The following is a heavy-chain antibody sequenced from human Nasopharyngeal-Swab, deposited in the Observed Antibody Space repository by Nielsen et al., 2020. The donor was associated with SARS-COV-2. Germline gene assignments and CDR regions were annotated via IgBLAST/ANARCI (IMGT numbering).Heavy chain of an antibody. V-gene: IGHV3-9*01. CDR3: AKTPGGGNNYFDY. CDR2: ISWNSGSI. CDR1: GFTFDDYA. D-gene: IGHD5-24*01. J-gene: IGHJ4*02. Sequence: SLKISCAASGFTFDDYAMHWVRQVPGKGLEWVSGISWNSGSIGFADSVKGRFTISRDNSKDRLYLQMNSLRAEDTAVYYCAKTPGGGNNYFDYWGQGTLVTVSS.